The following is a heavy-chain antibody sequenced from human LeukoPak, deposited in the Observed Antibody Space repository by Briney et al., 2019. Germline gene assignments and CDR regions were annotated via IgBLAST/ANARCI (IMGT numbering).Heavy chain of an antibody. V-gene: IGHV4-4*07. CDR3: ARDPPGIAVASHFDY. CDR2: IYTSGSA. J-gene: IGHJ4*02. D-gene: IGHD6-19*01. CDR1: GGSISSYY. Sequence: PSETLSLTWTVSGGSISSYYWRWIRQPAGKGLEWIGRIYTSGSANYNPSLQSRVTMSVDPSKNQLSLKLSSVTAADTAVYYCARDPPGIAVASHFDYRGEGTLATVSS.